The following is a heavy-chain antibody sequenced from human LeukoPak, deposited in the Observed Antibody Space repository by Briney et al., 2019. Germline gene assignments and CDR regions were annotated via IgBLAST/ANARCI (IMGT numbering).Heavy chain of an antibody. CDR2: INHSGST. V-gene: IGHV4-34*01. CDR3: ARGRSSSWYPSHYYYYYMDV. D-gene: IGHD6-13*01. J-gene: IGHJ6*03. Sequence: SETLSLTCAVYGGPFSGYYWSWIRQPPGKGLEWIGEINHSGSTNYNPSLKSRVTISVDTSKNQFSLKLSSVTAADTAVYYCARGRSSSWYPSHYYYYYMDVWGKGTTVTVSS. CDR1: GGPFSGYY.